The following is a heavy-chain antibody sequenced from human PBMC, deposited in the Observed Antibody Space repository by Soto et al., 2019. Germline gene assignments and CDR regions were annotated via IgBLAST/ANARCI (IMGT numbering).Heavy chain of an antibody. CDR3: AHTYGSGSYDY. CDR2: IYWDDER. V-gene: IGHV2-5*02. Sequence: QITLKESGPPLVKPTQPLTLTCTFSGFSLTAHGVGVGWVRQPPGKALEWLALIYWDDERHFSPSLKSRLSITKDTSKNQVVLSMTNIDPVDTATYYCAHTYGSGSYDYWGQGTLVTVSS. D-gene: IGHD3-10*01. CDR1: GFSLTAHGVG. J-gene: IGHJ4*02.